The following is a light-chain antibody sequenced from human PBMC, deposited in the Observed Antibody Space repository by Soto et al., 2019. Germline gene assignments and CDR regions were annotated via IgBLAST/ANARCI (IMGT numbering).Light chain of an antibody. CDR2: SNN. CDR1: SSNIGSNT. Sequence: QSVLTQPPSASGTPGQRVTSSCSGSSSNIGSNTVSWYQQLPGTAPKLLIYSNNQRPSGVPDRFSGSKSGTSASLAISGLQSDDEADYYCATWDDSLNGWVFGGGTKVTVL. V-gene: IGLV1-44*01. CDR3: ATWDDSLNGWV. J-gene: IGLJ3*02.